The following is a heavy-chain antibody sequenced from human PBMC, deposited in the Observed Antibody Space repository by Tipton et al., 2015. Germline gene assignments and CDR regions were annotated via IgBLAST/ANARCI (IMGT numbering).Heavy chain of an antibody. CDR2: ISSDGTAK. Sequence: SLRLSCAAPGFTFSTYGMQWVRHAPGKGLEWVAGISSDGTAKYYVDSVKGRFSISRDNSENTLYLQMNSLRAEDTAVYYCARGSSSSFDYWGQGTLVTVSS. D-gene: IGHD6-6*01. CDR3: ARGSSSSFDY. CDR1: GFTFSTYG. J-gene: IGHJ4*02. V-gene: IGHV3-30*03.